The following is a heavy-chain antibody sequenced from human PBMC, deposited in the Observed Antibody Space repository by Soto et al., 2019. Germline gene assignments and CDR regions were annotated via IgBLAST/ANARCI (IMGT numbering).Heavy chain of an antibody. Sequence: QVQVLQSGPEVKRPGASVTVSCKTPGYTFSTSGIRSGRQAPGQGLEWVGWIRPDNGNRRSAQRLQGRVTLTTDTSASTGYMELRSLTSDDTAMYYFARDTESKGYNDWGQGTLVTVSS. CDR3: ARDTESKGYND. J-gene: IGHJ1*01. V-gene: IGHV1-18*01. CDR1: GYTFSTSG. D-gene: IGHD1-20*01. CDR2: IRPDNGNR.